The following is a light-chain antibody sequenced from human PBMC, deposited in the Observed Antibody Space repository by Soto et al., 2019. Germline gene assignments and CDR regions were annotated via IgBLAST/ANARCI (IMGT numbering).Light chain of an antibody. CDR1: QDISNY. Sequence: DIQMTQSPSSLSASVGDRVTITCQASQDISNYLNWYQQKPGKAPKLLIYDASNLETGVPSRFSGSGSWTDFTFTISSLQPEDIATYYCQQYDNLGVTFGQGTRLEIK. CDR3: QQYDNLGVT. V-gene: IGKV1-33*01. CDR2: DAS. J-gene: IGKJ5*01.